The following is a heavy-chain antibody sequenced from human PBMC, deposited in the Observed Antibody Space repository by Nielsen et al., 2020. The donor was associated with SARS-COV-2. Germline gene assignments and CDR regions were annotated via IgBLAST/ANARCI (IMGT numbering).Heavy chain of an antibody. CDR2: IWHDGSNK. V-gene: IGHV3-33*01. Sequence: GESLKISCAASGFTFSSYGMHWVRQAPDKGLEWVAVIWHDGSNKYYGDSVKGRFTISRDNSKNTLYLQMKSLRVEDTAVYYCAREGGDYYDSRGYYPDFWGQGTLVTVSS. D-gene: IGHD3-22*01. CDR3: AREGGDYYDSRGYYPDF. CDR1: GFTFSSYG. J-gene: IGHJ4*02.